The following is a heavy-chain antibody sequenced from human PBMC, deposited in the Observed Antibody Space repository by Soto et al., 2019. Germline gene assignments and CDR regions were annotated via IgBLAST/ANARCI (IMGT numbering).Heavy chain of an antibody. CDR2: ISYDGSNK. J-gene: IGHJ4*02. CDR1: GFTFSSYG. Sequence: QVQLVESGGGVVQPGRSLRLSCAASGFTFSSYGMHWVRQAPGKGLEWVAVISYDGSNKYYADSVKGRFTISRDNSKNTLYLQMNSLRAEDTAVYYCAKPSDDYGDAGFDSWGQGTLVTVSS. V-gene: IGHV3-30*18. CDR3: AKPSDDYGDAGFDS. D-gene: IGHD4-17*01.